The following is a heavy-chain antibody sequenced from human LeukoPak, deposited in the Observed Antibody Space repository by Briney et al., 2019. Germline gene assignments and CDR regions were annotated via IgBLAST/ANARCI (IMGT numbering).Heavy chain of an antibody. CDR1: GFTFSSYA. CDR2: ITGSGDST. J-gene: IGHJ4*02. D-gene: IGHD2-8*01. CDR3: ASSAYATLSVGG. V-gene: IGHV3-23*01. Sequence: GGSLRLSCAASGFTFSSYAMSWVRQAPGKGLEWVSAITGSGDSTWHADSVRGRFTISRDNSKNTLYLQMNSLRVKYTAVYYCASSAYATLSVGGWGQGSLVTVSS.